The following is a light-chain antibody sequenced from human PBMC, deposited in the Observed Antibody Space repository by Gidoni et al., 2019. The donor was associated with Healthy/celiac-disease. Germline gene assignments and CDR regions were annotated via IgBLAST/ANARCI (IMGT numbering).Light chain of an antibody. J-gene: IGKJ4*01. CDR3: QQYGSSPFT. Sequence: EIVLTQSPGTLSLSPGARATLACRASQSVSSSYLAWYQQKPGQAPRLLIYGASSRATGIPDRFSGSGSGTDFTLTSSRLEPEDFAVYYCQQYGSSPFTFGGGTKVEIK. CDR1: QSVSSSY. CDR2: GAS. V-gene: IGKV3-20*01.